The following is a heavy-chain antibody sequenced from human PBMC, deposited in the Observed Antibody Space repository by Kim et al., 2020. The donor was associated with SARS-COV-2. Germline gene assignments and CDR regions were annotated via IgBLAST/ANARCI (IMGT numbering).Heavy chain of an antibody. V-gene: IGHV3-7*01. CDR3: AREYSSGCYNYYYGMDV. D-gene: IGHD6-19*01. J-gene: IGHJ6*02. CDR2: IKHDGSEK. CDR1: GFTFSNYW. Sequence: GGSLRLSCAASGFTFSNYWMSWVRQAPGKGLEWVANIKHDGSEKYYVDSVKGRFTISRDNAKNSLYLQMNSLRAEDTAVYYCAREYSSGCYNYYYGMDVWGQGTTVTVSS.